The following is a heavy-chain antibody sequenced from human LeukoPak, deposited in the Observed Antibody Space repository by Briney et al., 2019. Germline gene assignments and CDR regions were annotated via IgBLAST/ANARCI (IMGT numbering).Heavy chain of an antibody. J-gene: IGHJ4*02. CDR3: ARGPDY. CDR2: INHSGST. V-gene: IGHV4-34*01. CDR1: GGSFSGYY. Sequence: SETLSLTCAVYGGSFSGYYWSWIRQPPGKGLEWIGEINHSGSTNYNPSLKSRVTISVDTSKNQFSLKLSSVTAADTAVHYCARGPDYWGQGTLVTVSS.